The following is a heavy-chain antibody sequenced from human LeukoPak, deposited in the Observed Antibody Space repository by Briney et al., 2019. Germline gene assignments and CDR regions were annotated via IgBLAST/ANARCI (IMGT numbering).Heavy chain of an antibody. Sequence: PGGSLRLSCAASGFTFSSYWMSWVRQAPGKGLEWVAVISYDGSNKYYADSVKGRFTISRDSYKNTLYLQMNSLSAEDTAVYYCARGVIAAGGNDFDYWGQGTLVTVSS. V-gene: IGHV3-30*03. CDR2: ISYDGSNK. J-gene: IGHJ4*02. CDR1: GFTFSSYW. CDR3: ARGVIAAGGNDFDY. D-gene: IGHD6-13*01.